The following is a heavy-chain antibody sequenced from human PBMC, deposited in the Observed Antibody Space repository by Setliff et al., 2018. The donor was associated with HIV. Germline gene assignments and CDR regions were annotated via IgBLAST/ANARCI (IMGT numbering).Heavy chain of an antibody. CDR2: IYYSGST. Sequence: SETLSLTCTVSGGPISSGGYYWSWIRQHPGKGLEWIGYIYYSGSTYYNPSLKSRVTISVDTSKNQFSLKLSSVTAADTAVYYCARVWGSSSSVYYFDYWGQGTLVTVSS. D-gene: IGHD6-6*01. CDR1: GGPISSGGYY. V-gene: IGHV4-31*03. J-gene: IGHJ4*02. CDR3: ARVWGSSSSVYYFDY.